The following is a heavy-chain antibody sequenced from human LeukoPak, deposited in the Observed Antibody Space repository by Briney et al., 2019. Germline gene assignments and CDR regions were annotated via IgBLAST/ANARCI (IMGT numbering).Heavy chain of an antibody. Sequence: PGGSLRLSCAASGFTFSSYAMSWVRQAPGKGLEWVSAISGSGGSTYYADSVKGRFTISADKSISTAYLQWSSLKASDTAMYYCASGFGGGWTSDYWGQGTLVTVSS. J-gene: IGHJ4*02. CDR3: ASGFGGGWTSDY. V-gene: IGHV3-23*01. CDR1: GFTFSSYA. D-gene: IGHD2-21*01. CDR2: ISGSGGST.